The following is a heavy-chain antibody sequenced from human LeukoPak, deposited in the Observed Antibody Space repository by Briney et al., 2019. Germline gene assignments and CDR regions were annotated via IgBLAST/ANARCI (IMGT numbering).Heavy chain of an antibody. CDR2: ISSSGSTI. Sequence: GGSLRLSCAASGFTFSSYEMNWVRQAPGKGLEWVSYISSSGSTIYYADSVKGRFTISRGNAKNSLYLQMNSLRAEDTAVYYCARSDYYGSGADYWGQGTLVTVSS. D-gene: IGHD3-10*01. J-gene: IGHJ4*02. CDR1: GFTFSSYE. V-gene: IGHV3-48*03. CDR3: ARSDYYGSGADY.